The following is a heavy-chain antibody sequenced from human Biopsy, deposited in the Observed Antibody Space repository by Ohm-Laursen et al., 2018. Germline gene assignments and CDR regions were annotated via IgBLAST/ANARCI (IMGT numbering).Heavy chain of an antibody. Sequence: GASVKVSCKASGGAFARYAISWVRQAPGQGLEWMGGIIPIFGTANYAQKFQGRVTITADESTSTAYMELSSLRSDDTAVYYCARDALGGGSYRFFYWGQGSLVTVSS. CDR3: ARDALGGGSYRFFY. CDR2: IIPIFGTA. J-gene: IGHJ4*02. CDR1: GGAFARYA. V-gene: IGHV1-69*13. D-gene: IGHD1-26*01.